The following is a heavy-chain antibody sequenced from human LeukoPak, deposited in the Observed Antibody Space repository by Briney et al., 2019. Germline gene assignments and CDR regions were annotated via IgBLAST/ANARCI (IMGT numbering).Heavy chain of an antibody. CDR2: INHSEST. Sequence: SGTLSLTCAVYGGSFSGYYWSWIRQSPGKGLECIGEINHSESTKCDPSLKSRDAISLDASKRQFSLKMSSVTAADTAIYECARGLVVVPTTMLENWGQGTLVTVSS. D-gene: IGHD2-15*01. J-gene: IGHJ4*02. CDR1: GGSFSGYY. CDR3: ARGLVVVPTTMLEN. V-gene: IGHV4-34*01.